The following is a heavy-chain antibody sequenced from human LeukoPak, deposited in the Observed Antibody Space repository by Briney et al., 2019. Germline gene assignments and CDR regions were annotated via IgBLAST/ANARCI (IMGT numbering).Heavy chain of an antibody. V-gene: IGHV4-38-2*02. Sequence: PSETLSLTCTVSGFSISSGYYWGWIRQPPGKGLEWIGSIYHSEATYYNPSLKSRATISVDTSKNQFSLKLSSVTAADTAVYYCARDGGGYDYWGQGTLVTVSS. CDR3: ARDGGGYDY. J-gene: IGHJ4*02. D-gene: IGHD1-26*01. CDR2: IYHSEAT. CDR1: GFSISSGYY.